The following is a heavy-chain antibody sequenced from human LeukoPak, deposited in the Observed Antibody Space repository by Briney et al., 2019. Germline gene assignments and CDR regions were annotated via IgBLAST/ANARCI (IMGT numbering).Heavy chain of an antibody. CDR2: IYHSGGT. D-gene: IGHD2-2*01. CDR3: AGHGGLVVPAAPDY. Sequence: SETLSLTCVVSGYSISSGYYWGWIRPPPGKGLEWIGTIYHSGGTYYNPSLKSRVTISVDTSKNQFSLKLGSVTAADTAVYYCAGHGGLVVPAAPDYWGQGTLVTVSS. V-gene: IGHV4-38-2*01. J-gene: IGHJ4*02. CDR1: GYSISSGYY.